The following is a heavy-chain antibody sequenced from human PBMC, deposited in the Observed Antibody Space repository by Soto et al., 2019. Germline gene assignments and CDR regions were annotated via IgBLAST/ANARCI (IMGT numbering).Heavy chain of an antibody. CDR2: INPSGGST. J-gene: IGHJ4*02. V-gene: IGHV1-46*01. CDR1: GYTFTSYY. D-gene: IGHD2-2*01. Sequence: ASVKVSCKASGYTFTSYYMHWVRQAPGQGLEWMGIINPSGGSTSYAQKFQGRVTMTRDTSTSTVYMELSSLRSEDTAVYYCARVPVVVPAALNFDYWGQGTLVTVYS. CDR3: ARVPVVVPAALNFDY.